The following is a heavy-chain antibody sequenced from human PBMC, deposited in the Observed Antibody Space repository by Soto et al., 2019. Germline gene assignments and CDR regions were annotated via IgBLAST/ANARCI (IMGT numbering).Heavy chain of an antibody. Sequence: EVQLVESGGGLVQPGRSLRLSCAASGFTFDDYAMHWVRQAPGKGLEWVSGISWNSGSIGYVDSVKGRFTISRDNAKNSLYLQMNSLRAEDTALYYCAKDPSLGDTVTTLWYFDYWGQGTLVTVSS. CDR3: AKDPSLGDTVTTLWYFDY. CDR2: ISWNSGSI. CDR1: GFTFDDYA. D-gene: IGHD4-17*01. J-gene: IGHJ4*02. V-gene: IGHV3-9*01.